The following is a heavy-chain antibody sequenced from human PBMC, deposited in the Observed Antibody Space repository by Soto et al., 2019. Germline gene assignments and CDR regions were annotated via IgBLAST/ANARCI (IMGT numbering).Heavy chain of an antibody. D-gene: IGHD2-15*01. CDR3: AKAPTYCSGGSCCPDY. J-gene: IGHJ4*02. CDR2: ISGSGGST. Sequence: EVQLLESGGGLVQPGGSLRLSCAASGFTFSSYAMSWVRQAPGKGLEWVSAISGSGGSTYYADSVKGRCTISRDNSKNTLYLQMNSLRAEDTAVYYCAKAPTYCSGGSCCPDYWGQGTLVTVSS. CDR1: GFTFSSYA. V-gene: IGHV3-23*01.